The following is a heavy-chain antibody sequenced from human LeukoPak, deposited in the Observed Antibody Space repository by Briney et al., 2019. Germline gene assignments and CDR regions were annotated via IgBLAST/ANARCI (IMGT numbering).Heavy chain of an antibody. CDR3: ARDRHITMVDI. CDR2: INSDGSST. Sequence: GGSLRLSCAASGSTFSSYWMHWVRQAPGKGLVWVSRINSDGSSTSYADSVKGRFTISRDNAKNTLYLQMNSLRAEDTAVYYCARDRHITMVDIWGQGTMVTVSS. D-gene: IGHD3-10*01. CDR1: GSTFSSYW. V-gene: IGHV3-74*01. J-gene: IGHJ3*02.